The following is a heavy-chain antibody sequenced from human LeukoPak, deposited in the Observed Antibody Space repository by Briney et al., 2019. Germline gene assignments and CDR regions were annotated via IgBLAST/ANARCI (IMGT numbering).Heavy chain of an antibody. V-gene: IGHV4-34*01. Sequence: SETLSLTCAVYGGSFSGYYGSWIRQPPGKGPEWIGEINHSGSTKYNPSLKSRVTISVDTSKNQFSLKLSSVTAADTAVYYCARVGTYYYEFDCWGQGTPVTVSS. D-gene: IGHD3-22*01. CDR1: GGSFSGYY. CDR3: ARVGTYYYEFDC. J-gene: IGHJ4*02. CDR2: INHSGST.